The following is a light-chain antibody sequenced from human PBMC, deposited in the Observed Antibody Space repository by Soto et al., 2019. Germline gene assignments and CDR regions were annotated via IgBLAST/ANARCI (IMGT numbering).Light chain of an antibody. CDR1: QSISSW. CDR2: KAS. Sequence: DIQMTQSPSTLSASVGDRVTITCRASQSISSWLAWYQQKPGKAPKLLIYKASSLESGVPSRFSGSGSGTEFTRIISSLQPDDFATYYCQQYNSYSGTFGQGTKVEIK. J-gene: IGKJ1*01. CDR3: QQYNSYSGT. V-gene: IGKV1-5*03.